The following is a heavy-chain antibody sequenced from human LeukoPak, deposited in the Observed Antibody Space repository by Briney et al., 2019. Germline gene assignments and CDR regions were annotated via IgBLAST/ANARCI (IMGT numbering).Heavy chain of an antibody. Sequence: GGSLLLSCAASGFNFDDYGMSWVRPAPGKGLGWVCDINWNGAWTGYADSVKGRFTISRDNAKNSLYLQMNSLRAEDTALYYCAGYYYDSSRGFDLWGQGTLVTVSA. V-gene: IGHV3-20*04. CDR1: GFNFDDYG. D-gene: IGHD3-22*01. CDR3: AGYYYDSSRGFDL. J-gene: IGHJ5*02. CDR2: INWNGAWT.